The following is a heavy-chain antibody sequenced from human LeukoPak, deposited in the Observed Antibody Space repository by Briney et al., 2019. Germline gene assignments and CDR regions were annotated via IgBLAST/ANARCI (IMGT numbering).Heavy chain of an antibody. D-gene: IGHD3-10*01. CDR3: ARAKAYYGSGSYLVDAFDI. CDR1: GFTVSSNY. Sequence: PGGSLRLSCAASGFTVSSNYMSWVRQAPGKGLEWVSVIYSGGSTYYADSVKGRFTISRDNSKNTLYLRMNSLRAEDTAVYYCARAKAYYGSGSYLVDAFDIWGQGTMVTVSS. CDR2: IYSGGST. J-gene: IGHJ3*02. V-gene: IGHV3-66*01.